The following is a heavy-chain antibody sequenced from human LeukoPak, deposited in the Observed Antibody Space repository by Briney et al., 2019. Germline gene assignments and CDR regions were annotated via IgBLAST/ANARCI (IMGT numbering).Heavy chain of an antibody. CDR1: GGSISSNNYY. J-gene: IGHJ6*03. V-gene: IGHV4-39*07. CDR3: AREGTYYDSSGYYYYYYYMDV. D-gene: IGHD3-22*01. Sequence: SETLCLTCTVSGGSISSNNYYWGWIRPPPGKGLEWIVSIYYSGSTYSNPSLKSRVTISVDTSKNQFSLKLNSVTAADTAVYYCAREGTYYDSSGYYYYYYYMDVWGKGTTVTISS. CDR2: IYYSGST.